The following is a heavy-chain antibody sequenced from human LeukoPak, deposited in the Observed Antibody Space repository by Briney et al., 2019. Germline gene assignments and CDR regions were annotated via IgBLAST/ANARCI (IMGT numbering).Heavy chain of an antibody. CDR1: GGSINRYY. CDR2: ISYTGST. J-gene: IGHJ3*02. D-gene: IGHD3-22*01. CDR3: ARDRYYYDTSRYYSAFET. V-gene: IGHV4-59*12. Sequence: SETLSLTCTVSGGSINRYYWSWIRQTPGKGLEWIGFISYTGSTEYYPSLKSRVTISVDTSKNQFSLKLTSVTAADTAIYYCARDRYYYDTSRYYSAFETWGQGTMVTVSS.